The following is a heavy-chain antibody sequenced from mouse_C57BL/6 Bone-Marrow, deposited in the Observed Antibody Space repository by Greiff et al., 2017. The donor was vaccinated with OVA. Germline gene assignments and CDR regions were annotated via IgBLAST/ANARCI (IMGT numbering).Heavy chain of an antibody. CDR1: GYSFTGYY. CDR3: ARSGLTPGYFDY. Sequence: VQLKQSGPELVKPGASVKISCKASGYSFTGYYMNWVKQSPEKSLEWIGEINPSTGGTTYNQKFKAKATLTVDKSSSTAYMQLKSLTSEDSAVYYCARSGLTPGYFDYWGQGTTLTVSS. V-gene: IGHV1-42*01. D-gene: IGHD3-1*01. CDR2: INPSTGGT. J-gene: IGHJ2*01.